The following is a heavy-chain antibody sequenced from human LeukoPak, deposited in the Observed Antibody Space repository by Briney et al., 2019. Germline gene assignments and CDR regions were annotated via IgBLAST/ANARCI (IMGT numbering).Heavy chain of an antibody. V-gene: IGHV4-39*01. J-gene: IGHJ4*02. Sequence: PSETLSLTCTVSGGSISSSSYYWGWICQPPGKGLEWIGSIYYSGSTYYNPSLKSRVTISVDTSKNQFSLKLSSVTAADTAVYYCATSGGYYDSSGYLFDYWGQGTLVTVSS. CDR2: IYYSGST. CDR1: GGSISSSSYY. CDR3: ATSGGYYDSSGYLFDY. D-gene: IGHD3-22*01.